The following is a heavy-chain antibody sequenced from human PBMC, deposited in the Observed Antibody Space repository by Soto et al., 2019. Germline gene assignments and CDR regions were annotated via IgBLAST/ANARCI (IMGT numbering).Heavy chain of an antibody. CDR1: GFTFSVYS. CDR3: ARSVEGHFDY. J-gene: IGHJ4*02. V-gene: IGHV3-48*01. Sequence: EVQLVKSGGDLVQRGGSLRLSCVASGFTFSVYSMNWVRQPPGKGLEWFSYITSDTKTIKYADSVKGRFTISRDNAKNSVYLQMNSLSAEDTAVYYCARSVEGHFDYWGQGTVVTVSS. CDR2: ITSDTKTI. D-gene: IGHD6-19*01.